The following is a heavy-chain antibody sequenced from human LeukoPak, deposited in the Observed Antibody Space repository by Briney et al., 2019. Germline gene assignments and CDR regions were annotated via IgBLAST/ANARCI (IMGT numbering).Heavy chain of an antibody. CDR2: ISYDGTDK. J-gene: IGHJ3*01. CDR3: ARDLSYSRDDAFDL. CDR1: GFTFSVYG. V-gene: IGHV3-30*03. Sequence: GGSLRLSCAASGFTFSVYGMYWVRQPPGKGLEWVALISYDGTDKYHVDSVKGRFTISRDDAKDSLYLQMSSLRADDTAVYYCARDLSYSRDDAFDLWGQGTMVTVSS. D-gene: IGHD3-22*01.